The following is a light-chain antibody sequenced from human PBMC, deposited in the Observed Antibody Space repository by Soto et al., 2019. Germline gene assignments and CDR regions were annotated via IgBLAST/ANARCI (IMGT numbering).Light chain of an antibody. CDR1: QDIRFY. Sequence: DIQMTQSPSSLSASLGDRVTITCQASQDIRFYINWFHQKTGQAPKLLIYDASQLETGVPSRFSGSGSGTDFTFTITGLQPEDIGTYYCQHYNSFPITFGQGTRLDI. CDR2: DAS. J-gene: IGKJ5*01. V-gene: IGKV1-33*01. CDR3: QHYNSFPIT.